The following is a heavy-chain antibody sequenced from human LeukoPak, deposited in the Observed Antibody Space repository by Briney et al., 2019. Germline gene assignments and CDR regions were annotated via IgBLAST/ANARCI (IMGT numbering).Heavy chain of an antibody. V-gene: IGHV3-53*01. CDR3: ARDMDSGSYY. CDR2: IYSGGST. CDR1: EFSVGSNY. J-gene: IGHJ4*02. D-gene: IGHD1-26*01. Sequence: PGGSLRLSCAASEFSVGSNYMTWVRQAPGKGLEWVSLIYSGGSTYYADSVKGRFTISRDNSKNTLYLQMNSLRAEDTAVYYCARDMDSGSYYGGQGTLVTVSS.